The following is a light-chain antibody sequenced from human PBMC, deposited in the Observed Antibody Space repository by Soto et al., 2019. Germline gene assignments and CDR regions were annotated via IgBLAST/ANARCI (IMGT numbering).Light chain of an antibody. CDR1: SSDVGKYDY. J-gene: IGLJ2*01. Sequence: QSALTQPPSASGSPGQSVTISCTGTSSDVGKYDYVSWFQHHPGKAPKLMIYEVTKRPSGVPDRFSGSKSANTASLTVSGLQAEDEADYYCSSYAGSSVVFGGGTKLTVL. V-gene: IGLV2-8*01. CDR2: EVT. CDR3: SSYAGSSVV.